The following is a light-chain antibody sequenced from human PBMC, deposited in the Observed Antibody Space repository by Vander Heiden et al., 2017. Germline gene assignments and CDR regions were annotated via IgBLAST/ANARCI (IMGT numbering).Light chain of an antibody. J-gene: IGLJ3*02. CDR3: QSADSSGTYRGV. CDR1: ALPKQY. Sequence: SYELTQPPSVSVSPGQTARITCSGDALPKQYAYWYQQKPGQAPVLVIYKDSERPSGIPERFSGSSSGTTATLTISGVQAEDEADYYCQSADSSGTYRGVFGGGTKLTVL. V-gene: IGLV3-25*03. CDR2: KDS.